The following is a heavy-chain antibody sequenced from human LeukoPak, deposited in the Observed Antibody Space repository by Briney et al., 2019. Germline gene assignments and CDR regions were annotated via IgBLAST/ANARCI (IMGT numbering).Heavy chain of an antibody. J-gene: IGHJ3*02. V-gene: IGHV1-69*05. D-gene: IGHD5-24*01. Sequence: SVKVSCKASGCTFSSYAISWVRQAPGQGLEWMGRIIPIFGTANYAQKFQGRVTITTDESTSTAYMELSSLRSEDTAVYYCAALADGYEAFHIWAQGTMVTVSS. CDR3: AALADGYEAFHI. CDR2: IIPIFGTA. CDR1: GCTFSSYA.